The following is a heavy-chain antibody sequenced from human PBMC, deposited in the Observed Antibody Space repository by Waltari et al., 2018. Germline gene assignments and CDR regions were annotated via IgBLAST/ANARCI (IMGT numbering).Heavy chain of an antibody. Sequence: KPGSSVKVSCKASGGTFSSYAISWVRQAPGQGLEWMGGIIPIFGTANYAQKFQGRVTITADESTSTAYMELSSLRSEDTAVYYCARDRLRYGGDAFDIWGQGTMVTVSS. CDR3: ARDRLRYGGDAFDI. V-gene: IGHV1-69*13. CDR2: IIPIFGTA. J-gene: IGHJ3*02. CDR1: GGTFSSYA. D-gene: IGHD4-17*01.